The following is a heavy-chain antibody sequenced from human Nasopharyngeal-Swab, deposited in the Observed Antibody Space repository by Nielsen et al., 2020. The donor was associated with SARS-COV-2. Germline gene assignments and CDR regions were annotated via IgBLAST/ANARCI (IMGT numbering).Heavy chain of an antibody. V-gene: IGHV4-59*11. CDR3: AKEGATGWFDP. CDR2: ICHNSGT. Sequence: SETLSLTCTVSRVSITSQYWSWIRQPPGKGLEGIGYICHNSGTSYNPSLKSRVTMFMDTSKNQFSLRLRSVTAADTAVYYCAKEGATGWFDPWGQGTLVTVSS. CDR1: RVSITSQY. J-gene: IGHJ5*02.